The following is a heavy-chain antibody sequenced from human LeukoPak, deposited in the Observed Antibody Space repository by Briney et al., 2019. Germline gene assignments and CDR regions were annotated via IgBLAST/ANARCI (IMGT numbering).Heavy chain of an antibody. Sequence: PSETLSLTCTVSGYSITSGYYWGWIRQPPGKGLEWIGSIYYSGSTYYSPSLKSRVTISVDTSENQFSLKLNSVTAADTAVYYRARDRGSYRFDYWGQGTLVTVSS. CDR3: ARDRGSYRFDY. D-gene: IGHD1-26*01. CDR2: IYYSGST. CDR1: GYSITSGYY. J-gene: IGHJ4*02. V-gene: IGHV4-38-2*02.